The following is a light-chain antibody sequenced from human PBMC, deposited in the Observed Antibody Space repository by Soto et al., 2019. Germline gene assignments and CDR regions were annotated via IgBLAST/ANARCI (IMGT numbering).Light chain of an antibody. J-gene: IGLJ2*01. CDR3: ATWDDSLSGVV. CDR1: SSNIGSNY. Sequence: QSVLTQPPSASGTPGQRGTISCSGSSSNIGSNYVYWYQQLPGTAPKLHIYRNNQRPSGVPDRFSSSKSGTSASLAISGLRSEDEADYYCATWDDSLSGVVLGGGTKLTVL. CDR2: RNN. V-gene: IGLV1-47*01.